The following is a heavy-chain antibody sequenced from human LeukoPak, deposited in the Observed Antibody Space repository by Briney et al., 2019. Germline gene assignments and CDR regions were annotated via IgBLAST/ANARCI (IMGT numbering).Heavy chain of an antibody. CDR2: IYYSGST. V-gene: IGHV4-38-2*01. Sequence: PSETLSLTCAVSGYSISSDNYWVWIRQPPGQGLEWTGGIYYSGSTDYNPSLKSRVTISVDTSKNQFSLKLSSVTASDTAVYYCARQPSHCSGGSCYLSSWFDPWGQGTLVSVSS. CDR1: GYSISSDNY. D-gene: IGHD2-15*01. J-gene: IGHJ5*02. CDR3: ARQPSHCSGGSCYLSSWFDP.